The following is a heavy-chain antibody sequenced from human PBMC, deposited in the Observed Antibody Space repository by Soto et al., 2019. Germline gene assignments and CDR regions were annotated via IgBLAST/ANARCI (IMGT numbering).Heavy chain of an antibody. D-gene: IGHD6-13*01. Sequence: GGSLRLSCAASGFTFSSYAMSWVRQAPGKGLEWVSAISGSGGSTYYADSVKGRFTISRDNSKNTLYLQMNSLRAEDTAVYYCAKVGYSSSWGPNDYWGQGTLVTVSS. V-gene: IGHV3-23*01. J-gene: IGHJ4*02. CDR3: AKVGYSSSWGPNDY. CDR2: ISGSGGST. CDR1: GFTFSSYA.